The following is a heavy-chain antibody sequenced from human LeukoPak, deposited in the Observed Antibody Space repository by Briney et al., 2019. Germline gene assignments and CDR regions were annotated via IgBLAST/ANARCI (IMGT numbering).Heavy chain of an antibody. J-gene: IGHJ4*02. CDR2: IYWDDDK. D-gene: IGHD4-17*01. Sequence: TLSLTCIVSGYSISSGYYWGWIRQPPGKGLEWLALIYWDDDKRYSPSLKSRLTITKDTSKNQVVLTMTNMDPVDTATYYCAHRDRDGDYGGEVFDYWGQGTLVTVSS. V-gene: IGHV2-5*02. CDR1: GYSISSGYYW. CDR3: AHRDRDGDYGGEVFDY.